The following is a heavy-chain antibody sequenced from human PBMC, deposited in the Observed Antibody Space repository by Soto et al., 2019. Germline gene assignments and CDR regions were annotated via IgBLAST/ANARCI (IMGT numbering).Heavy chain of an antibody. D-gene: IGHD2-15*01. CDR1: GGSFSGYY. J-gene: IGHJ5*02. Sequence: SETLSLTCAVYGGSFSGYYWSWIRQPPGKGLEWIGEINHSGSTNYNPSLKSRVTISVDTSKNQFSLKLSSVTAADTAVYYCGGGLGYCSGGSCYEKNWFDPWGQGTLVTVSS. CDR2: INHSGST. V-gene: IGHV4-34*01. CDR3: GGGLGYCSGGSCYEKNWFDP.